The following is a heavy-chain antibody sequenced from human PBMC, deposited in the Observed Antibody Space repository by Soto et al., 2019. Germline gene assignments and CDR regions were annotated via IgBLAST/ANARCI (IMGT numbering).Heavy chain of an antibody. CDR1: VGSFSGYY. V-gene: IGHV4-34*01. CDR2: INHSGST. CDR3: AKRSSLSGYQPNWFDP. D-gene: IGHD3-22*01. Sequence: SETLSLTCAVYVGSFSGYYWNWIRQPPGKGLEWIGEINHSGSTNYNPSLKSRVTISVDTSKNQFSLKLSSVTAADTAVYYCAKRSSLSGYQPNWFDPWGQGTMVTVSS. J-gene: IGHJ5*02.